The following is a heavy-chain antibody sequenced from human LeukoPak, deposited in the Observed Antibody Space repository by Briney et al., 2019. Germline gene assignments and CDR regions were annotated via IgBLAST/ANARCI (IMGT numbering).Heavy chain of an antibody. Sequence: GGSLRLSCAASGFTFSSYAMNWVRQAPGKGLEWVSAVSGSGDTTHYADSVEGRFTISRDNSKKTLYLQMNSLRAEDTALYYCAKNAGLPYCTSTSCPLDPCGQGTLVSVSS. CDR1: GFTFSSYA. V-gene: IGHV3-23*01. D-gene: IGHD2-2*01. CDR3: AKNAGLPYCTSTSCPLDP. J-gene: IGHJ5*02. CDR2: VSGSGDTT.